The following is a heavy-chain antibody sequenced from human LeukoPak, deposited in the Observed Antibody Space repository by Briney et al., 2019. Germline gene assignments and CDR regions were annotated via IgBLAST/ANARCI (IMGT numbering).Heavy chain of an antibody. Sequence: GGSLRLSCAASGFTFRSYSMNWVRQAPGKGLEWVSSISSSSGYIYYADSVKGRFTISRDNAKNSLYLQMNSLRAEDTAVYYCARDLTEERFLEWFAYYGMDVWGQGTTVTVSS. CDR2: ISSSSGYI. J-gene: IGHJ6*02. D-gene: IGHD3-3*01. V-gene: IGHV3-21*01. CDR3: ARDLTEERFLEWFAYYGMDV. CDR1: GFTFRSYS.